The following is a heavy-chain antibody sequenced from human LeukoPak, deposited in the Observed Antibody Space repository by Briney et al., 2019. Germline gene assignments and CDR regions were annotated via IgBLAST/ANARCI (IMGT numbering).Heavy chain of an antibody. D-gene: IGHD3-22*01. Sequence: ASVKVSCKASGYTFTFYYMHWVRQAPGQGLEWMGIINPSGGNTSYAQKFQGRVTMTRDMSTSTVYMELSSLRSEDTAVYYCASGSSKDDTSGYYYVDGSDGPDYWGQGTLVTVSS. V-gene: IGHV1-46*01. CDR1: GYTFTFYY. CDR2: INPSGGNT. CDR3: ASGSSKDDTSGYYYVDGSDGPDY. J-gene: IGHJ4*02.